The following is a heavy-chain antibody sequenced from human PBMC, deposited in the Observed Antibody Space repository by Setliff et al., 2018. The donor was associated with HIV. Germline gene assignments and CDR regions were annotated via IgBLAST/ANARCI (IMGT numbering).Heavy chain of an antibody. J-gene: IGHJ5*02. CDR3: ARDRGVQDSSGYYSPYNWCDP. D-gene: IGHD3-22*01. Sequence: SVKVSCKASGGTFSSYAISWVRQAPGQGLEWMGGIIPILGIANYAQKFQGRVTITADKSTSTAYMELSSLRSEDTAVYYCARDRGVQDSSGYYSPYNWCDPWGQGTLVTVSS. CDR2: IIPILGIA. V-gene: IGHV1-69*10. CDR1: GGTFSSYA.